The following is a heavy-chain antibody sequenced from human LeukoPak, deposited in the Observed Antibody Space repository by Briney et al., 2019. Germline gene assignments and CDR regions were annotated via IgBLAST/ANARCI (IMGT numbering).Heavy chain of an antibody. V-gene: IGHV4-59*01. CDR1: GGSISSYY. J-gene: IGHJ4*02. D-gene: IGHD2-15*01. CDR2: IYYSGST. Sequence: SETLSLTCTVSGGSISSYYWSWIRQPPGKGLEWLGYIYYSGSTNYNPSLKSRVTISVDTSKNQFSLKLGSVTAADTAVYYCARVYCSGGSCYVDYWGQGTLVTVSS. CDR3: ARVYCSGGSCYVDY.